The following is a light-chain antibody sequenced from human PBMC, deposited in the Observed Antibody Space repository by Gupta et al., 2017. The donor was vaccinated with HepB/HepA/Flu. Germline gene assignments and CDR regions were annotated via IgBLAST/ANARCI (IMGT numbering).Light chain of an antibody. V-gene: IGLV2-23*02. CDR1: SSDVGSYNL. CDR2: EVS. Sequence: QSALPQPASVSGSPGQSITISCTGTSSDVGSYNLVSWYQQHPGKAPKLMIYEVSKRPSGVSNRFSGSKSGTTASLTISGLQAEDEADYYCCSYAGSSTPVVFGGGTKLTVL. J-gene: IGLJ2*01. CDR3: CSYAGSSTPVV.